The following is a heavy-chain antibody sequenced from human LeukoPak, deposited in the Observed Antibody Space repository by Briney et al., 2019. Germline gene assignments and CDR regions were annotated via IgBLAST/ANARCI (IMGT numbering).Heavy chain of an antibody. J-gene: IGHJ4*02. Sequence: PGGSLRLSCAASGFTFSSYEMNWVRQAPGKGLEWVSYISSSSSYIYYADPVKGRFTISRDNAKNSLYLQMNSLRAEDTAVYYCARGPWGPFDYWGQGTLVTVSS. D-gene: IGHD1-26*01. CDR2: ISSSSSYI. CDR3: ARGPWGPFDY. CDR1: GFTFSSYE. V-gene: IGHV3-21*05.